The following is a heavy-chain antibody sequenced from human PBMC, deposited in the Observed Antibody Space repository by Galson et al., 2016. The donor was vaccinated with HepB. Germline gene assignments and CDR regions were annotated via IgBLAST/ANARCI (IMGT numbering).Heavy chain of an antibody. Sequence: SLRLSCAASGFTLSRCAIHWVRQAPGKGLEWVSVIYSGDSTNYADSVKGRFTISRDNAKNTLYLQLNSLRAEDTAVYYCARALFQQMVIFDYWGQGTLVAVSS. J-gene: IGHJ4*02. V-gene: IGHV3-23*01. CDR2: IYSGDST. CDR1: GFTLSRCA. D-gene: IGHD6-13*01. CDR3: ARALFQQMVIFDY.